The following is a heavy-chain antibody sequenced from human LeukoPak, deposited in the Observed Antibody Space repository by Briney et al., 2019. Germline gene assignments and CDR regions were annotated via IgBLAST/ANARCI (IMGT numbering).Heavy chain of an antibody. Sequence: GGSLRLSCAASGFTFSSYAMHWVRQAPGKGLEWLSFISGSSGTIYYADSVEGRFTVSRDNYRNTLYLQMNSLRADDTALYYCAREVVTAATFDYWGQGTLVAVAS. CDR2: ISGSSGTI. CDR3: AREVVTAATFDY. V-gene: IGHV3-23*01. CDR1: GFTFSSYA. D-gene: IGHD2-21*02. J-gene: IGHJ4*02.